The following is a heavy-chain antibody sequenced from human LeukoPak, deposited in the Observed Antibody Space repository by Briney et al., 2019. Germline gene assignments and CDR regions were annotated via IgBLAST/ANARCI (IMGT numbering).Heavy chain of an antibody. J-gene: IGHJ4*02. Sequence: GGSLRLSCAASGFTFSSYAMSWVRQAPGRGLEWVSAISGSGGSTYYADSVKGRFTISRDNSKNTLYLQMNSLRAEDTAVYYCAKVTQGVYYFDYWGQGTLVTVSS. CDR2: ISGSGGST. CDR3: AKVTQGVYYFDY. D-gene: IGHD6-13*01. V-gene: IGHV3-23*01. CDR1: GFTFSSYA.